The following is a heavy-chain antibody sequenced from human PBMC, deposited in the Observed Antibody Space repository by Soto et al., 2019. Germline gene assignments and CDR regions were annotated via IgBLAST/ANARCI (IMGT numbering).Heavy chain of an antibody. Sequence: GASVKVSCKASGYTFTSYDINWVRQATGQGLEWMGWMNPNSGNTGYAQKLQGRVTMTTDTSMSTAYMELSSLRSEDTAVYYCARDRAKYSSSWYYFDYWGQGTLVTVSS. CDR1: GYTFTSYD. CDR2: MNPNSGNT. V-gene: IGHV1-8*01. CDR3: ARDRAKYSSSWYYFDY. J-gene: IGHJ4*02. D-gene: IGHD6-13*01.